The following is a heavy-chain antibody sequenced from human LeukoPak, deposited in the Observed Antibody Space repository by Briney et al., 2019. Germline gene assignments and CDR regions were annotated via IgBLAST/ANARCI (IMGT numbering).Heavy chain of an antibody. J-gene: IGHJ6*03. D-gene: IGHD2/OR15-2a*01. V-gene: IGHV4-61*02. CDR2: IYTSGST. CDR3: ARDKGHFFLAEKYYYYYYMDV. Sequence: SETLSLTCTVSGGSISSGSYYWRWLRQPAGKGLEWIGRIYTSGSTNYNPSLKSRVTISVDTSKNQFSLKLSSVTAADTAVYYCARDKGHFFLAEKYYYYYYMDVWGKGTTVTISS. CDR1: GGSISSGSYY.